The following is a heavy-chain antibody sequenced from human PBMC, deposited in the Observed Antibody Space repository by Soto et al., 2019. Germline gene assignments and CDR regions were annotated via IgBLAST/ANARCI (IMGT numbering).Heavy chain of an antibody. J-gene: IGHJ6*02. D-gene: IGHD6-13*01. CDR2: IYHIGST. Sequence: SETLSLTCAVSGGSISSSNWWSWVRQPPGKGLEWIGEIYHIGSTNCNPSLKSRVTMSVDKSKIQFSLNLTSVTAADTAVYYCAKGKQQLVAYGLDVWGQGTTVTVSS. CDR1: GGSISSSNW. V-gene: IGHV4-4*02. CDR3: AKGKQQLVAYGLDV.